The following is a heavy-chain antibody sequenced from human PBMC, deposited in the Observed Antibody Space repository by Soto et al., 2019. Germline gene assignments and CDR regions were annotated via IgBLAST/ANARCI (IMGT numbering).Heavy chain of an antibody. CDR1: GFTFTTYA. CDR3: AKVQLMNRNYGFDY. V-gene: IGHV3-23*01. J-gene: IGHJ4*02. D-gene: IGHD1-7*01. CDR2: ISGSGGST. Sequence: EVQLLESGGGLVQPGGSLRLSCAASGFTFTTYAMTWVRQAPGKGLEWVSAISGSGGSTYYADSVKGRFTISRDNSKNTWYLKKNSLRAEDTAVYYCAKVQLMNRNYGFDYWGQGTLVTVSS.